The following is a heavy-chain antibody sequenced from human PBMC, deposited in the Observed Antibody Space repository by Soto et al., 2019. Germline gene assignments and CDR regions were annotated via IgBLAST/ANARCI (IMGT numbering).Heavy chain of an antibody. D-gene: IGHD3-10*01. CDR2: IYYTGST. V-gene: IGHV4-59*08. CDR3: ARHAFGSGFYYGMNV. Sequence: QVQLQESGPGLVKPSETLSLTCAVSGDAITSYFWSGIRQPPEKGLEWLGYIYYTGSTIYNPSLMRRVTISLDTSKNQFCLKLSSVTAADTAVYYCARHAFGSGFYYGMNVWGQGTTVTVSS. CDR1: GDAITSYF. J-gene: IGHJ6*02.